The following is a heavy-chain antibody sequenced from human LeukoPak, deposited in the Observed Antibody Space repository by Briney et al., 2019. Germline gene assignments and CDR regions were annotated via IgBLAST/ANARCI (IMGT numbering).Heavy chain of an antibody. V-gene: IGHV3-30*04. J-gene: IGHJ4*02. D-gene: IGHD5-24*01. CDR1: GFTFSSYA. Sequence: GGSLRLSCAASGFTFSSYAMHWVRQAPGKGLEWVAVISYDGSNKYYADSVKGRFTISRDNSKNTLYLQMNSLRAGDTAVYYCATVGLKMATIGYFDYWGQGTLVTVSS. CDR2: ISYDGSNK. CDR3: ATVGLKMATIGYFDY.